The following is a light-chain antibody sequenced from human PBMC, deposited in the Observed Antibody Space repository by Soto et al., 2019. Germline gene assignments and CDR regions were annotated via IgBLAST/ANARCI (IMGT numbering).Light chain of an antibody. CDR3: AAWDDSLNGVV. CDR2: TNI. CDR1: NSNIGRNT. Sequence: QAVVTQPPSASGTPGQSVTISCSGSNSNIGRNTVNWYQQLPGRAPKLLIYTNIQRPSGVPDRFSGSKSGTSASVAISGLQSGDEADYYCAAWDDSLNGVVFGGGTKVTV. V-gene: IGLV1-44*01. J-gene: IGLJ2*01.